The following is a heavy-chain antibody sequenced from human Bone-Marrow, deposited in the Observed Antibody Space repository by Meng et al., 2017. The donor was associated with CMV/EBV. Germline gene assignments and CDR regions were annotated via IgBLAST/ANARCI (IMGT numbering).Heavy chain of an antibody. D-gene: IGHD6-19*01. V-gene: IGHV1-8*01. CDR1: GYTFTSYD. CDR2: MNPNSSNT. Sequence: ASVKVSCKASGYTFTSYDINWVRQDTGQGLEWMGWMNPNSSNTGYAQKFQGRVTMTSNTSISTAYMELSSLRSEDTAVYYYAREDRSSGWYWGLYYWGQGTLVTVS. CDR3: AREDRSSGWYWGLYY. J-gene: IGHJ4*02.